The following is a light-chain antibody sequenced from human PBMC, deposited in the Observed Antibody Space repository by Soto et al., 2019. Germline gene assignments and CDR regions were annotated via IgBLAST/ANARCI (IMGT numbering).Light chain of an antibody. CDR1: QSLLHRNGYNY. Sequence: DIVMTQTPLSLPVTPGEPASISCRSSQSLLHRNGYNYLEWYLQKPGQSPQLLIYLGSNRASGVPARFSGSGSGTDFTLRVSRVEAEDVGVYYCMQALQTPITFGQGTLLEI. CDR3: MQALQTPIT. CDR2: LGS. J-gene: IGKJ5*01. V-gene: IGKV2-28*01.